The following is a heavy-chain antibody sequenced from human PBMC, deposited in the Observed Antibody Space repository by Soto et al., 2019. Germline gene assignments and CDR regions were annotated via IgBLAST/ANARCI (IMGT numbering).Heavy chain of an antibody. CDR1: GFTFSSYG. CDR2: IRYDGSNK. V-gene: IGHV3-33*01. J-gene: IGHJ6*02. CDR3: ARDRGGYYYGMDV. Sequence: QPGGSLRLSCAASGFTFSSYGMHWVRQAPGKGLEWVAVIRYDGSNKYYADSVKGRFTIPRDNSKNTLYLQMNSLRAEDTAVYYCARDRGGYYYGMDVWGQGTMVTVS.